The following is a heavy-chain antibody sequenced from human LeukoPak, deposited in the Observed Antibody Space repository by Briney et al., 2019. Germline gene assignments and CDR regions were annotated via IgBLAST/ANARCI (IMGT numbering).Heavy chain of an antibody. V-gene: IGHV3-15*01. CDR2: IKSKTDGGTT. J-gene: IGHJ4*02. Sequence: PGGSLRLSCAASGFTFSNAWMSWVRQAPGKGLEWVGRIKSKTDGGTTDYAAPVKGRFTISRDDSKNTLYLQMNSLKTEDTAVYYCTTEVPYYDSSGYPQVGPFDYWGQGTLVTVSS. CDR1: GFTFSNAW. CDR3: TTEVPYYDSSGYPQVGPFDY. D-gene: IGHD3-22*01.